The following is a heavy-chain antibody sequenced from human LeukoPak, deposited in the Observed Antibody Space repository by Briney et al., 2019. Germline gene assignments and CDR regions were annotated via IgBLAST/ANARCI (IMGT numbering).Heavy chain of an antibody. CDR1: GFTFSSYA. CDR3: AKDLYCSSTSCPWGWFDP. D-gene: IGHD2-2*01. Sequence: GGSLRLSCAASGFTFSSYAMGWVRQAPGKGLEWVSAISGSGGSTYYADSVKGRFTISRDNSKNTLYLQMNSLRAEDTAVYYCAKDLYCSSTSCPWGWFDPWGQGTLVTVSS. CDR2: ISGSGGST. J-gene: IGHJ5*02. V-gene: IGHV3-23*01.